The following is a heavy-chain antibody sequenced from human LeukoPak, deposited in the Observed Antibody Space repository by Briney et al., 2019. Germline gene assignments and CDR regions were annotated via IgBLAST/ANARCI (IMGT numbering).Heavy chain of an antibody. CDR1: GYTFTTYG. CDR3: ARDFVYDISTGYYNDYYYYMDV. J-gene: IGHJ6*03. Sequence: SVKVSCKASGYTFTTYGLSWVRQAPGQGLEWMGGIIPIFGTANYAQKFQGRVTITADKSTSTAYMELSSLRSEDTAVYYCARDFVYDISTGYYNDYYYYMDVWGKGTTVTVSS. V-gene: IGHV1-69*06. CDR2: IIPIFGTA. D-gene: IGHD3-9*01.